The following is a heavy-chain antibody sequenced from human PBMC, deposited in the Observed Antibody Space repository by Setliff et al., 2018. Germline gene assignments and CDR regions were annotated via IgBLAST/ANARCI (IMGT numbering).Heavy chain of an antibody. CDR1: GGSFRGFY. CDR3: ARQIRPGIALTGGLDY. J-gene: IGHJ4*02. V-gene: IGHV4-34*01. CDR2: INHSGSS. D-gene: IGHD2-8*02. Sequence: SETLSLTCAVYGGSFRGFYWTWIRQPPGKGLEWIGEINHSGSSVYNPSLESRVSISVDTSKNQISLNLNSVTVADTAVYYCARQIRPGIALTGGLDYLGQGALVTVSS.